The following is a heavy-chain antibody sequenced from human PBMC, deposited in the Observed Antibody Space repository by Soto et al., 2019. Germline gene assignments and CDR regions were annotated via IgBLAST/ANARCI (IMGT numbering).Heavy chain of an antibody. CDR1: GYIFPSYG. CDR2: ISAYNGNT. D-gene: IGHD5-18*01. V-gene: IGHV1-18*01. Sequence: QVQLVQSGAEVKKPGASVKVSCKASGYIFPSYGISWVRQAPGQGLEWMGWISAYNGNTNYAQNLQGRVTMTTETSTSTAYRELRSLRSDDTAVYYCARDRGGYNFDYWGQGTLVTVSS. J-gene: IGHJ4*02. CDR3: ARDRGGYNFDY.